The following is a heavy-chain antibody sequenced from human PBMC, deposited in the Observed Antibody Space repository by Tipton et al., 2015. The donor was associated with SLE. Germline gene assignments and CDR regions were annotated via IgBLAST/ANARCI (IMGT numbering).Heavy chain of an antibody. J-gene: IGHJ4*02. CDR2: ISAYNGNT. Sequence: QSGAEVKKPGASVKVSCKASGYTFTSYGISWVRQAPGQGLEWMGWISAYNGNTNYAQNLRGRVTMTTDTSTSTAYMELRSLRSDDTAVYYCARDESGLYSSGPLDDWGQGPLVTVSS. D-gene: IGHD6-19*01. V-gene: IGHV1-18*01. CDR3: ARDESGLYSSGPLDD. CDR1: GYTFTSYG.